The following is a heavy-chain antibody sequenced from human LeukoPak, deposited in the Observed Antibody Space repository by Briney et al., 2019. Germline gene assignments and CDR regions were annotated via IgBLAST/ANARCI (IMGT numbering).Heavy chain of an antibody. CDR1: GGSISSYY. CDR3: ARDRSSIAARRRSNWYFDL. D-gene: IGHD6-6*01. CDR2: INHSGST. V-gene: IGHV4-34*01. Sequence: SETLSLTCTVSGGSISSYYWSWIRQPPGKGLEWIGEINHSGSTNYNPSLKSRVTISVDTSKNQFSLKLSSVTAADTAVYYCARDRSSIAARRRSNWYFDLWGRGTLVTVSS. J-gene: IGHJ2*01.